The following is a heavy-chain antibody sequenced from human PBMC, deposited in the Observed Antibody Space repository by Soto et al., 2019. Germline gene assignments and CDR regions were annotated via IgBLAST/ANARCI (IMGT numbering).Heavy chain of an antibody. CDR1: GFTLSDYY. J-gene: IGHJ6*02. D-gene: IGHD1-26*01. V-gene: IGHV3-11*06. Sequence: PGGSLRLSCAASGFTLSDYYMTWIRQAPGKGLEWVSFISTVSSATNYADSVKGRFTISRDNAKNLVYLQMESLRAEDTAVYYCARYSGSYLSAYFYGMDVWGQGATVTVSS. CDR2: ISTVSSAT. CDR3: ARYSGSYLSAYFYGMDV.